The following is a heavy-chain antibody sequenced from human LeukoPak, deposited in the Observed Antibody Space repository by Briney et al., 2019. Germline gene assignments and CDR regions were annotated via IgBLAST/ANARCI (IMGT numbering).Heavy chain of an antibody. CDR1: GFTFDDHG. D-gene: IGHD3-3*01. CDR2: INWNGGST. J-gene: IGHJ3*02. CDR3: ARAVYYDFWSGSPDDAFDI. V-gene: IGHV3-20*01. Sequence: QTGGSLRLSCAVSGFTFDDHGMSWVRQAPGKGLEWVSGINWNGGSTGYADSVKGRFTISRDNAKNSLYLQMNSLRAEDTALYHCARAVYYDFWSGSPDDAFDIWGQGTMVTVSS.